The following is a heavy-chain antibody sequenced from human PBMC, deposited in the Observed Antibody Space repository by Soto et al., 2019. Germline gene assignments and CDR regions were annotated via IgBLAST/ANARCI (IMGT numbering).Heavy chain of an antibody. Sequence: ASETLSLTCTVSTDSVRNYYWSWIRQPAGKTLEWIGRVYFSGDTNYNPSLKSRVTMSVDTSKNQFPLRLSSVTAADTAVYYCARDDFWGGRTHYFWGQGTQVTVSS. CDR1: TDSVRNYY. V-gene: IGHV4-4*07. D-gene: IGHD3-3*01. J-gene: IGHJ4*02. CDR3: ARDDFWGGRTHYF. CDR2: VYFSGDT.